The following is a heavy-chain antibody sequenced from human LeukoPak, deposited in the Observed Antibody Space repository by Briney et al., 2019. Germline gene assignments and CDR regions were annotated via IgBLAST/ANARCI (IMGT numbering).Heavy chain of an antibody. D-gene: IGHD1-1*01. Sequence: GGSLRLSCAASGFTFSDYWMHWVRQAPGKGLVWVSRVKSDGSLTHYADSVRGRFTVSRDNSKNTLYLQMNSLRAEDTAVYYCAKDQLNYFDYWGQGTLVTVSS. J-gene: IGHJ4*02. V-gene: IGHV3-74*01. CDR1: GFTFSDYW. CDR2: VKSDGSLT. CDR3: AKDQLNYFDY.